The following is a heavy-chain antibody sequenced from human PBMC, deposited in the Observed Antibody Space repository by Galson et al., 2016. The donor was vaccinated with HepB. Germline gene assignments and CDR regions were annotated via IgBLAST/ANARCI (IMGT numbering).Heavy chain of an antibody. Sequence: SLRLSCAASGFTFSSYWMHWVHQVPRKGLMWVSRISIDGSSTTYADSVKGRFTISRDNAKNMLYLQMNSLRAEDTAVYYCARPAPYSGNYGSGWFDPWGQGTLVTVSS. CDR1: GFTFSSYW. V-gene: IGHV3-74*01. CDR3: ARPAPYSGNYGSGWFDP. J-gene: IGHJ5*02. CDR2: ISIDGSST. D-gene: IGHD1-26*01.